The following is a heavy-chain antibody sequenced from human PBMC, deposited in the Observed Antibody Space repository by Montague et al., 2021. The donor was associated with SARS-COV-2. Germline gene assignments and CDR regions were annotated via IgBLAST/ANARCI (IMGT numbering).Heavy chain of an antibody. CDR1: GGSFSGYY. D-gene: IGHD3-10*01. V-gene: IGHV4-34*01. J-gene: IGHJ6*02. CDR2: INHSGST. Sequence: SETLSLTCAVYGGSFSGYYWCWIRQPPGKGLEWIGEINHSGSTNXNPSLKSRVTISVDTSKNQFSLKLSSVTAADTAVYYCARGRRILLWFGELLSGGDYYGMDVWGQGTTVTVSS. CDR3: ARGRRILLWFGELLSGGDYYGMDV.